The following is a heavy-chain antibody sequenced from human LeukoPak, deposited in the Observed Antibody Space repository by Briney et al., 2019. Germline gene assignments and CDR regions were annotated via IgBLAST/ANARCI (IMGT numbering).Heavy chain of an antibody. D-gene: IGHD5-12*01. Sequence: SETLSLTCTVSGGSISTHYWNWIRQPPGRGLEWLGYIEYSGSTNYNPSLKSRLTMSVDSSKNHFSLRLRSVTAADTAVYYCARTGGYWPADFDFWGQGALVIVSS. CDR2: IEYSGST. V-gene: IGHV4-59*11. CDR3: ARTGGYWPADFDF. CDR1: GGSISTHY. J-gene: IGHJ4*02.